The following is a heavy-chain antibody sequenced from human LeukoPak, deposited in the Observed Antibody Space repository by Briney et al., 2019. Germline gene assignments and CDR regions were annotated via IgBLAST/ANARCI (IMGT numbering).Heavy chain of an antibody. D-gene: IGHD2-15*01. Sequence: PGRSLRLSCAASGFTFSSYGMHWVRQAPGKGLEWVAVISYDGSNKYYADSVKGRFTISRDNSKNTLYLQMNSLRAEDTAVYYCAKLLTSPGDYFDYWGQGTLVTVSS. V-gene: IGHV3-30*18. CDR2: ISYDGSNK. CDR1: GFTFSSYG. J-gene: IGHJ4*02. CDR3: AKLLTSPGDYFDY.